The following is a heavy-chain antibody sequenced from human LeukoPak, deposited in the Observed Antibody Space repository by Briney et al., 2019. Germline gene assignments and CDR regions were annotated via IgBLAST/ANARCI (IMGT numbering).Heavy chain of an antibody. D-gene: IGHD6-19*01. J-gene: IGHJ4*02. CDR1: GFTFSSYG. Sequence: GGSLRLSCAASGFTFSSYGMHWVRQAPGKGLEWLAVVTFGDNIDYYRDSVKGRFTISRDNSKTTLYLQMNSLRAEDTAVYYCVRDQGSGWYRASDYWGQGTLVTVSS. CDR2: VTFGDNID. CDR3: VRDQGSGWYRASDY. V-gene: IGHV3-33*01.